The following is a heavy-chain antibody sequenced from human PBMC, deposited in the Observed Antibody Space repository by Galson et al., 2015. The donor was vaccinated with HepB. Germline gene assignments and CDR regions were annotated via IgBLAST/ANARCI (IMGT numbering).Heavy chain of an antibody. V-gene: IGHV3-64D*06. Sequence: SLRLSCAASGFTFSSYAMHWVRQAPGKGLEYVSAISSNGGSTYYADSVKGRFTISRDNSKNTLYLQMSSLRAEDTAVYYCLTGTPGAFDIWGQGTMVTVSS. CDR3: LTGTPGAFDI. CDR2: ISSNGGST. CDR1: GFTFSSYA. D-gene: IGHD1-7*01. J-gene: IGHJ3*02.